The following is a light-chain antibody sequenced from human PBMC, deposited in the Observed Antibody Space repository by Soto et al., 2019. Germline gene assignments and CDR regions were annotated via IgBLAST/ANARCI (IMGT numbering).Light chain of an antibody. V-gene: IGKV3-20*01. CDR3: HHYGTSWT. CDR2: GAS. CDR1: QSVSSNF. Sequence: EIVLTQSPGTLSXXPXXXXTXXXRASQSVSSNFLAWYQQKPGQAPRLLISGASSRATGIPDRFSGSGSGTDFTLTISRLEPEDFAVYYCHHYGTSWTFGQGTKVDIK. J-gene: IGKJ1*01.